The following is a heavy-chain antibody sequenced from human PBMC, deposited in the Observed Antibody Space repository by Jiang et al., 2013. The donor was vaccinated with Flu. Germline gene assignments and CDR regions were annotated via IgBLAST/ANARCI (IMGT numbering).Heavy chain of an antibody. CDR2: IKQDGSEK. J-gene: IGHJ4*02. CDR3: ARVPVAAAGIDY. Sequence: PGKGLEWVANIKQDGSEKYYVDSVKGRFTISRDNAKNSLYLQMNSLRAEDTAVYYCARVPVAAAGIDYWGQGTLVTVSS. V-gene: IGHV3-7*01. D-gene: IGHD6-13*01.